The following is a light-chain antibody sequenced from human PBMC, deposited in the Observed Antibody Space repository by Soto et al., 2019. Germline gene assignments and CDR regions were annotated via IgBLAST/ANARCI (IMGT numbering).Light chain of an antibody. CDR2: GNS. Sequence: SVLTQPPSVSGAPGQRVTISCTGSSSNIGAGYDVHWYQQLPGTAPKLLIYGNSNRPSGVPDRFSGSKSGTSASLAITGLQAEDEADYYCSSYTSSSTLVVFGGGTQLTV. V-gene: IGLV1-40*01. J-gene: IGLJ2*01. CDR3: SSYTSSSTLVV. CDR1: SSNIGAGYD.